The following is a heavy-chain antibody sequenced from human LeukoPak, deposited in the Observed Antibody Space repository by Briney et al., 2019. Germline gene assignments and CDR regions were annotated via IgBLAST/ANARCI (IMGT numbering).Heavy chain of an antibody. V-gene: IGHV3-33*01. D-gene: IGHD6-25*01. J-gene: IGHJ3*01. CDR2: IWSHGNRR. CDR3: ARDSAADDNDFDV. Sequence: GGSLTLSCVPSGFSFSSYGMHWVRQAPGKGLEWVAVIWSHGNRRHHADSVEGRFTISRDNSKSILYLQMNNLRAEDTALYYGARDSAADDNDFDVWGQGTMVTVSS. CDR1: GFSFSSYG.